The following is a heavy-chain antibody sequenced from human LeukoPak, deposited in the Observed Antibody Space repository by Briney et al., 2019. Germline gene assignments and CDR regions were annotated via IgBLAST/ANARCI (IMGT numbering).Heavy chain of an antibody. Sequence: ASVKVSCKASGYTISDYFMHWVRQAPGQGLEWMGWINPNTNGINYAQKFQGRVIMTRDTSINTAYMELRSLTSDDTAIYYCASARYSGLEPFDFWGQGTLVTVST. CDR3: ASARYSGLEPFDF. D-gene: IGHD5-12*01. V-gene: IGHV1-2*02. CDR2: INPNTNGI. CDR1: GYTISDYF. J-gene: IGHJ4*02.